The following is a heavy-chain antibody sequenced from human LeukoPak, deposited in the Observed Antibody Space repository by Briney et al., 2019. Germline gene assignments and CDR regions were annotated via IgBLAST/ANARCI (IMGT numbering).Heavy chain of an antibody. V-gene: IGHV1-8*01. D-gene: IGHD3-3*01. Sequence: GASVKVSCKASGYTFTSYDINWVRQATGQGLEWMGWMNPNSGKTGYAQKFQGRVTMTRNTSISTAYMELSSLTSEDTAVYYCARDYYDFWSGMGYYYYMDVWGKGTTVTVSS. J-gene: IGHJ6*03. CDR3: ARDYYDFWSGMGYYYYMDV. CDR1: GYTFTSYD. CDR2: MNPNSGKT.